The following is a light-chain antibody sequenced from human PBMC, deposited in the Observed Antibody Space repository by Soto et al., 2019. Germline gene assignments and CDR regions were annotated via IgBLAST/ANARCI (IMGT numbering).Light chain of an antibody. CDR3: SSYSSSSTWV. CDR2: ELS. Sequence: QSVLTQPASVSGSPGQSITISCTGTSSDVGLYNYVSWYQQHPLKAPKLIIYELSFRPSGVSNRFSGSKSGNTASLTISGLQAEDEADYYCSSYSSSSTWVFGGGTKVTVL. V-gene: IGLV2-14*01. CDR1: SSDVGLYNY. J-gene: IGLJ3*02.